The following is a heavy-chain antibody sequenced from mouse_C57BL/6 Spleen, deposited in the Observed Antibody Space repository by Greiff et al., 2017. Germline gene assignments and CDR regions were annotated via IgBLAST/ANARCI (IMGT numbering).Heavy chain of an antibody. D-gene: IGHD1-1*01. CDR2: IHPNSGST. CDR1: GYTFTSYW. J-gene: IGHJ4*01. V-gene: IGHV1-64*01. Sequence: VQLQQPGAELVKPGASVKLSCKASGYTFTSYWMHWVKQRPGQGLEWIGMIHPNSGSTNYNEKFKSKATLTVDKSSSTAYMQLSSLTSEDSAVYYCARRGPGSNYAMDYWGQGTSVTVSS. CDR3: ARRGPGSNYAMDY.